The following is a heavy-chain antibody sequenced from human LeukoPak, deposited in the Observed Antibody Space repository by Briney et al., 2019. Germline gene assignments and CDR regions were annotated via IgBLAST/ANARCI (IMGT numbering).Heavy chain of an antibody. CDR3: ARGETDNYYYGLGV. V-gene: IGHV4-59*10. J-gene: IGHJ6*02. CDR2: IYTSGST. Sequence: SETLSLTCAVYGGSFSGYYWSWIRQPAGKGLEWIGRIYTSGSTNYNPSLKSRVTLSLDTSRNQFSLRLTAVTAADTAVYYCARGETDNYYYGLGVWGHGTTVTVSS. D-gene: IGHD1-1*01. CDR1: GGSFSGYY.